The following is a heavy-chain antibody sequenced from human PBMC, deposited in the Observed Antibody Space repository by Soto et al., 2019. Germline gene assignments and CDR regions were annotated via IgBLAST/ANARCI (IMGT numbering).Heavy chain of an antibody. V-gene: IGHV3-23*01. CDR2: ISGSGGST. CDR1: GFTFSSYA. Sequence: GGSLRLSCAASGFTFSSYAMSWVRQAPGKGLEWVSAISGSGGSTYYADSVKGRFTISRDNSKNTLYLQMNSLRAEDTAVYYCAKGISGYYGSGSYYTFDYWGQGTLVTVSS. D-gene: IGHD3-10*01. J-gene: IGHJ4*02. CDR3: AKGISGYYGSGSYYTFDY.